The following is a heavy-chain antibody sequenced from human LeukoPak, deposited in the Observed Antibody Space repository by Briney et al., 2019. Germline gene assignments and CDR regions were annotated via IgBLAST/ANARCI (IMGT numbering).Heavy chain of an antibody. Sequence: GGSPTLSCAASGFTVSSNYMSWVRQAPGKGLEWISVIYSGGSTYYADSVKGRFTISRDNSKNTLYLQMNSLKTEDTAVYYCTTPLGIVGATGFNYWGQGTLVTVSS. CDR2: IYSGGST. V-gene: IGHV3-53*01. CDR1: GFTVSSNY. CDR3: TTPLGIVGATGFNY. D-gene: IGHD1-26*01. J-gene: IGHJ4*02.